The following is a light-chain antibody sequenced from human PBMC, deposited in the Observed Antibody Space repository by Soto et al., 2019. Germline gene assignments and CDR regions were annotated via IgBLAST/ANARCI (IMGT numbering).Light chain of an antibody. CDR2: GNS. J-gene: IGLJ2*01. V-gene: IGLV1-40*01. CDR3: QSYDSSLSGVV. CDR1: SSNIGAGYG. Sequence: QSVLTQPPSVSGAPGQRVTISCTESSSNIGAGYGVHWYQQLPGTAPKLLIYGNSNRPSGVPDRFSGSKSGTSASLAITGLQAEDEADYYCQSYDSSLSGVVFGGGTKLTVL.